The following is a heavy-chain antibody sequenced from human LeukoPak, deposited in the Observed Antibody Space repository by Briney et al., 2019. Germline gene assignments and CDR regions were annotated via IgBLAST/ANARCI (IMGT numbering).Heavy chain of an antibody. CDR2: ISAYNGNT. J-gene: IGHJ3*02. CDR1: GYTFTSYG. CDR3: ARDGGSCYMCAFDI. Sequence: GASVKLSCKASGYTFTSYGISWVRQAPGQGLEWMGWISAYNGNTNYAQKLQGRVTMTTDTSTSTAYMELRSLRSDDTAVYYCARDGGSCYMCAFDIWGQGTMVTVSS. D-gene: IGHD2-2*02. V-gene: IGHV1-18*01.